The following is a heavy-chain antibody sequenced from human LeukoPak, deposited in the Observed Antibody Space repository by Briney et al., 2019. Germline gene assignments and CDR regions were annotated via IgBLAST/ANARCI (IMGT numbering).Heavy chain of an antibody. CDR1: GFTFSDHY. CDR3: VRGAKVRGDAFDI. Sequence: GGALRLSCAASGFTFSDHYFDWVRQAPGKGREWVSRLRSKAESYTTNYAAPVKGRFTISRDDSKNSLYLQMNSLKIEDSAVYYCVRGAKVRGDAFDIWGRGTAVTVSS. V-gene: IGHV3-72*01. D-gene: IGHD3-10*01. CDR2: LRSKAESYTT. J-gene: IGHJ3*02.